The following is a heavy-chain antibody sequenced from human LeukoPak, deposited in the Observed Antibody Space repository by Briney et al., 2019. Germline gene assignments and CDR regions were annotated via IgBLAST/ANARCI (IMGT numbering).Heavy chain of an antibody. J-gene: IGHJ4*02. CDR2: IWFDGSEK. Sequence: GGSLRLSCAASGFNFNNYGIHWVRQAPGKGLEWVAVIWFDGSEKFYIDSVQGRFTISRDNSNSTVYLQMNSLRAEDMAVFFCVRESRSGTSYWGQGTLVTVSS. CDR1: GFNFNNYG. CDR3: VRESRSGTSY. D-gene: IGHD3-10*01. V-gene: IGHV3-33*01.